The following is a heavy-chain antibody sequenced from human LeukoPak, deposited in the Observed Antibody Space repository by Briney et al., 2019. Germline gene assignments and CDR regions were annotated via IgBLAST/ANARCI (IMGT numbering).Heavy chain of an antibody. V-gene: IGHV3-21*06. CDR1: GFTFRTYS. CDR2: ITGSSSYI. Sequence: GGSLRLSCAASGFTFRTYSINWVRQAPGMGLEWVSSITGSSSYIYYSDSVKGRFTTSRDNTKNLVFLQMNSLRAEDTAVYFCAREFCSGSSCYPSSDFDYWGLGTLVTVSS. CDR3: AREFCSGSSCYPSSDFDY. D-gene: IGHD2-2*01. J-gene: IGHJ4*02.